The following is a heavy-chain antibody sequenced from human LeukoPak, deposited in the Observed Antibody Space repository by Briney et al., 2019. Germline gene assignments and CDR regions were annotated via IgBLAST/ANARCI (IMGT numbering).Heavy chain of an antibody. CDR3: AKEQNSGIGAAGTLL. V-gene: IGHV3-74*03. D-gene: IGHD6-13*01. Sequence: GGSLRLSCAASGLTFNSYWMHWVRQVAGKGLVWVARINGDASNTTYADSVKGRFTISRDNAKNTLYLQMNSLRAEDTAVYYCAKEQNSGIGAAGTLLWGQGTLVTVSS. CDR2: INGDASNT. CDR1: GLTFNSYW. J-gene: IGHJ4*02.